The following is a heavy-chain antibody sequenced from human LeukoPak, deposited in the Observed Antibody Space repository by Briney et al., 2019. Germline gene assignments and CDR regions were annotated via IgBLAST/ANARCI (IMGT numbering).Heavy chain of an antibody. Sequence: GESLQISCKGSEYRFNSYWISWVRQMPGKGLEWMGRIDPSDSYTNYSPSFQGQVTISADKSSSTAYLQWSSLKASDTAMYYCARPRGYGGKYDAFDIWGQGTMVTVSS. CDR1: EYRFNSYW. CDR2: IDPSDSYT. CDR3: ARPRGYGGKYDAFDI. V-gene: IGHV5-10-1*04. J-gene: IGHJ3*02. D-gene: IGHD4-23*01.